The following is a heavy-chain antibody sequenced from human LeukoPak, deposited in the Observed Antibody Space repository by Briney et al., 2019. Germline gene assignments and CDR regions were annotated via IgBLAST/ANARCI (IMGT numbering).Heavy chain of an antibody. CDR3: ARDNRLQTGFDY. D-gene: IGHD4-11*01. CDR1: GFTFSSYW. V-gene: IGHV3-7*04. J-gene: IGHJ4*02. Sequence: PGGSLTLSCAASGFTFSSYWMSWVRQAPGKGLEWVANIKQDGSEKYYVVSVKGRFTISRDNAKNSLHLQMNSLRAEGTAVYYCARDNRLQTGFDYCGQGSLVGVSS. CDR2: IKQDGSEK.